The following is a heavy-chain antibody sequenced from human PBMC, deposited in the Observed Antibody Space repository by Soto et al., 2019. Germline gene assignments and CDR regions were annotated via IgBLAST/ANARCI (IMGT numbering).Heavy chain of an antibody. Sequence: QVQLVESGGGVVQPGRSLRLSCAASGFTFSSYAMHWVRQAPGKGLEWVAVISYDGSNKYYADSVKGRFTISRDNSKNTLYLQMNSLRAEDTAVYYCARELGWNYAGVWFDPWGQGTLVTVSS. CDR1: GFTFSSYA. D-gene: IGHD1-7*01. CDR2: ISYDGSNK. CDR3: ARELGWNYAGVWFDP. J-gene: IGHJ5*02. V-gene: IGHV3-30-3*01.